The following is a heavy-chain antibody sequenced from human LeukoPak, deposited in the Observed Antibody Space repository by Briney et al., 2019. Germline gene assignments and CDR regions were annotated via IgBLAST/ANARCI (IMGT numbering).Heavy chain of an antibody. CDR1: GGSISSGGYY. CDR3: ARVRSYCFDY. V-gene: IGHV4-31*11. Sequence: SQTRSLTCAVSGGSISSGGYYWSWIRQHPGKGLEWIGYIYYSGSTCYNPSLKSRVTISVDTSENQFSLKLSSVTAADTAVYYCARVRSYCFDYWGQGTLVTVSS. J-gene: IGHJ4*02. CDR2: IYYSGST. D-gene: IGHD1-26*01.